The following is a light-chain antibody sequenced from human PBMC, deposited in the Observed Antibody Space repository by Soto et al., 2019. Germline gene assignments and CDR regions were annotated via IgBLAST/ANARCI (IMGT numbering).Light chain of an antibody. CDR3: QQYNSYSRALT. CDR1: QSISNH. Sequence: DIQMTQSPSALSASVEDRVIITCRASQSISNHLNWYQQKPGKAPKLLIYDASSLESGVPSRFSGSGSGTEFTLTISSLQPDAFATYYCQQYNSYSRALTFGGGTKVDI. V-gene: IGKV1-5*01. J-gene: IGKJ4*01. CDR2: DAS.